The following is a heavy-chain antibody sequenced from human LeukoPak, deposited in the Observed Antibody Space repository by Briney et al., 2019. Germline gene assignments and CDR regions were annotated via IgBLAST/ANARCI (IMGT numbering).Heavy chain of an antibody. J-gene: IGHJ4*02. CDR2: IIPILGIA. CDR3: ARDYYGSGSPSAH. V-gene: IGHV1-69*04. CDR1: GGTFSSCA. Sequence: SVKVSCKASGGTFSSCAISWVRQAPGQGLEWMGRIIPILGIANYAQKFQGRVTITADKSTSTAYMELSSLRSEDTAVYYCARDYYGSGSPSAHWGQGTLVTVSS. D-gene: IGHD3-10*01.